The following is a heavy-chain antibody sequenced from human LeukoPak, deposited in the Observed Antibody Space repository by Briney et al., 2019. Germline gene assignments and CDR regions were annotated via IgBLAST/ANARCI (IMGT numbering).Heavy chain of an antibody. CDR2: IYYSGST. CDR1: GGSISSSSQY. D-gene: IGHD6-6*01. V-gene: IGHV4-39*01. CDR3: ARRRSGSSDYDY. Sequence: SETLSLTCTVSGGSISSSSQYWVWVRQPPGKGLEWIGNIYYSGSTYYNPSLKGRVTISIDTSKNQFSLSLSSVTAADTAVYYCARRRSGSSDYDYWGQGTLVSVSS. J-gene: IGHJ4*02.